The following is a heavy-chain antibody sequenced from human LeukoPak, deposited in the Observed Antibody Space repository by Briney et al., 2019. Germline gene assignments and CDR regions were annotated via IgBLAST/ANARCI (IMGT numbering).Heavy chain of an antibody. J-gene: IGHJ4*02. CDR2: ISYDGSNK. V-gene: IGHV3-30*04. CDR1: GFTFSSYA. Sequence: GGSLRLSCAASGFTFSSYAMHWVRQAPGKGLEWVAVISYDGSNKYYADSVKGRFTISRDNSKNTLYLQMNSLRAEDTAVYYRAAAYGDPPFDYWGQGTLVTVSS. CDR3: AAAYGDPPFDY. D-gene: IGHD4-17*01.